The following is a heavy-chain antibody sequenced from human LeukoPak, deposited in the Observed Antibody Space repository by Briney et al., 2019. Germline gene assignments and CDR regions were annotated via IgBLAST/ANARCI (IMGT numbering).Heavy chain of an antibody. CDR1: GYTFTIYY. Sequence: ASVKVSCKASGYTFTIYYMHWVRQAPGQGLEWMGIINPSGGSTSYAQKFQGRVTMTRDMSTSTVYMELSSLRYEDTAVYYCARETTHRWTGLFGLEYYMDVWGKGTTVTVSS. CDR3: ARETTHRWTGLFGLEYYMDV. D-gene: IGHD1-14*01. CDR2: INPSGGST. V-gene: IGHV1-46*01. J-gene: IGHJ6*03.